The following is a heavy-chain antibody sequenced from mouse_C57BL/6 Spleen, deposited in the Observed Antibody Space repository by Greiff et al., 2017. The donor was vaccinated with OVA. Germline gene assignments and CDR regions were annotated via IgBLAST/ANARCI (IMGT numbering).Heavy chain of an antibody. CDR2: IHPNSGST. CDR1: GYTFTSYW. J-gene: IGHJ3*01. D-gene: IGHD2-1*01. CDR3: AICYGNYVFAY. Sequence: QVQLQQPGAELVKPGASVKLSCKASGYTFTSYWMHWVKQRPGQGLEWIGMIHPNSGSTNYNEKFKSKATLTVDKSSSTAYMQLSSLTSEDSAVYYCAICYGNYVFAYWGQGTLVTVSA. V-gene: IGHV1-64*01.